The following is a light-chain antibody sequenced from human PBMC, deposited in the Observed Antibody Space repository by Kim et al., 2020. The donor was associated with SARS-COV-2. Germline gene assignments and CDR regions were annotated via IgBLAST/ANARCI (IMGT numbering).Light chain of an antibody. Sequence: SYGLTQPPSVSVSPGQTASITCSGDKLGDKYACWYQQKPGQSPVLVIYQDSKRPSGIPERFSGSNSGNTATLTISGTQAMDEADYYCQAWDSSTYVFGTG. CDR2: QDS. V-gene: IGLV3-1*01. J-gene: IGLJ1*01. CDR1: KLGDKY. CDR3: QAWDSSTYV.